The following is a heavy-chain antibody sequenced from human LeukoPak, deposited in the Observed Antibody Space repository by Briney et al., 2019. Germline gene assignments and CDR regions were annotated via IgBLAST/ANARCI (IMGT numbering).Heavy chain of an antibody. Sequence: GGSLRLSCAASGFTFSSYAMSWLRQAPGKGLEWVSIIRVTGTTTDYADSVKGRFTISRDNSKNTLYLQMNSLRVEDTAVYFCAKVLRNYYGWGYFDFWGLGTLVTVSS. J-gene: IGHJ4*02. D-gene: IGHD3-10*01. CDR3: AKVLRNYYGWGYFDF. V-gene: IGHV3-23*01. CDR1: GFTFSSYA. CDR2: IRVTGTTT.